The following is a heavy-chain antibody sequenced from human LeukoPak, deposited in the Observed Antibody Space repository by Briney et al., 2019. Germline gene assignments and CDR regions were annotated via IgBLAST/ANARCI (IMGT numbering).Heavy chain of an antibody. J-gene: IGHJ3*01. CDR3: ATGRLYYDRRGYYEHDAFDL. D-gene: IGHD3-22*01. CDR1: TYTLTELS. CDR2: FDPEHGET. Sequence: GASVKVSCKVSTYTLTELSIHWVRQAPGKGLEWMGGFDPEHGETIYAQKFQGRVIMTEDTSTDTAYMELSGLRSEDTAVYYCATGRLYYDRRGYYEHDAFDLWGHGTRVTVTS. V-gene: IGHV1-24*01.